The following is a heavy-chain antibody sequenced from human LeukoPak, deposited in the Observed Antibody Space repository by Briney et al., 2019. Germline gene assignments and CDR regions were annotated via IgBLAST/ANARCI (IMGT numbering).Heavy chain of an antibody. Sequence: PSETLSLTCAVSGGSISSSNWWSWVRQPPGKGLEWIGEIYHSGSTNYNPSLKSRVTISVDKSKNQFSLKLSSVTAADTAVYYCARDPHGYYRKGFDYWGQGTLVTVSS. CDR2: IYHSGST. V-gene: IGHV4-4*02. D-gene: IGHD3-22*01. J-gene: IGHJ4*02. CDR1: GGSISSSNW. CDR3: ARDPHGYYRKGFDY.